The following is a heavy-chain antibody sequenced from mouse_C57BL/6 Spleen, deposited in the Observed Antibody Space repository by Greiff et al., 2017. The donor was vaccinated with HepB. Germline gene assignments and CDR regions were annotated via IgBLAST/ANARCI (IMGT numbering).Heavy chain of an antibody. Sequence: EVKVVESGEGLVKPGGSLKLSCAASGFTFSSYAMSWVRQTPEKRLEWVAYISSGGDYIYYADTVKGRFTISRDNARNTLYLQMSSLKSEDTAMYYCTREGTTVVRAMDYWGQGTSVTVSS. J-gene: IGHJ4*01. CDR1: GFTFSSYA. CDR2: ISSGGDYI. V-gene: IGHV5-9-1*02. CDR3: TREGTTVVRAMDY. D-gene: IGHD1-1*01.